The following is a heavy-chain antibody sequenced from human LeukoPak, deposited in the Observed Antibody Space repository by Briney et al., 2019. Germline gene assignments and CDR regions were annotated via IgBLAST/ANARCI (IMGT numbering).Heavy chain of an antibody. CDR1: GDSLITYF. D-gene: IGHD2-21*01. V-gene: IGHV4-59*03. Sequence: SETLSLTCSLSGDSLITYFCNWIRPAPRRGGEWVGYVSDSGHMNYNPSFKNRLTLSVDASKRQFSLKITSVTAADTAVYYCAGIVVIRGADFLNWRDPWGHGTLVTVSS. CDR2: VSDSGHM. CDR3: AGIVVIRGADFLNWRDP. J-gene: IGHJ5*02.